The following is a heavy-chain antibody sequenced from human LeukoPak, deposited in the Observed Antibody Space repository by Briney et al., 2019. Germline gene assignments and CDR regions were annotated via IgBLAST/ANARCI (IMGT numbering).Heavy chain of an antibody. CDR1: GLTFSSYS. CDR3: AGAGYYERSGYTYYFHY. Sequence: GGCLRLSCAASGLTFSSYSMNWVRQAPGEELAWVSYISISSRYTYYADSLKGRFTISRDNAKSSLYLQMSSLRAEDTAVYYCAGAGYYERSGYTYYFHYWGQGTVVTVSS. J-gene: IGHJ4*02. V-gene: IGHV3-21*01. CDR2: ISISSRYT. D-gene: IGHD3-22*01.